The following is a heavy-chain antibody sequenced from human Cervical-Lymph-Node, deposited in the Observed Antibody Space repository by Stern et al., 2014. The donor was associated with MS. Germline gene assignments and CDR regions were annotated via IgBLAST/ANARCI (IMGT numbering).Heavy chain of an antibody. V-gene: IGHV1-69*12. D-gene: IGHD2-21*01. J-gene: IGHJ4*02. CDR2: ITPLFDAT. CDR3: ARGDSEAPIYYFDS. CDR1: GGTFSTYA. Sequence: QDQLVQSGAEVKKPGSSVKVSCKTSGGTFSTYAIGWVRQAPGQGLEWMGGITPLFDATNDAQKFQGRVTITADESTRTAYMELSSLRSDDTAMYYCARGDSEAPIYYFDSWGQGTLVTVSS.